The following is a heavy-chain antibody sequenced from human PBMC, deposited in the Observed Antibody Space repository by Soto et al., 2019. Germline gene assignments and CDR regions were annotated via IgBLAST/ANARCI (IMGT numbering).Heavy chain of an antibody. D-gene: IGHD3-10*01. V-gene: IGHV4-59*01. CDR2: IYYSGST. J-gene: IGHJ5*02. Sequence: SETLSLTCTVSGGSISSYYWSWIRQPPGKGLEWIGYIYYSGSTNYNPSLKSRVTISVDTSKNQFSLKLSSVTAADTAVYYCAGYGWGRYPRFAPRGQGTLDPVSS. CDR3: AGYGWGRYPRFAP. CDR1: GGSISSYY.